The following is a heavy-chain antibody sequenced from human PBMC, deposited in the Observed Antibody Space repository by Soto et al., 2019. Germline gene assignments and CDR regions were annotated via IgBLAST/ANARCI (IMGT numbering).Heavy chain of an antibody. CDR2: ISSSSSYI. Sequence: GGSLRLSCAASGFTFSSYSMNWVRQAPGKGLEWVSSISSSSSYIYYADSVKGRFTISRDNAKNSLYLQMNSLRAEDTAVYYCARLGYYDFWSGSVGYMDVWGKGTTVTVSS. V-gene: IGHV3-21*01. CDR3: ARLGYYDFWSGSVGYMDV. CDR1: GFTFSSYS. J-gene: IGHJ6*03. D-gene: IGHD3-3*01.